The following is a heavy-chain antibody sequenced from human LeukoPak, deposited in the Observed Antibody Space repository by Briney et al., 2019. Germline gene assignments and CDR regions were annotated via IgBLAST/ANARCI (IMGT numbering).Heavy chain of an antibody. CDR3: ATQKQWPVGDYFDY. D-gene: IGHD6-19*01. V-gene: IGHV4-30-4*08. CDR2: IYYSGST. J-gene: IGHJ4*02. CDR1: GGSISSGDYY. Sequence: PSQTLSLTCTVSGGSISSGDYYWSWIRQPPGKGLEWIGYIYYSGSTYYNPSLKSRVTISVDTSKNQFSLKLSSVTAADTAVYYCATQKQWPVGDYFDYWGQGTLVTVSS.